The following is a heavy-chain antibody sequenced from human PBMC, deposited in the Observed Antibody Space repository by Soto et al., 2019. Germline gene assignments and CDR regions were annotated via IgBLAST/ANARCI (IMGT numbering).Heavy chain of an antibody. CDR3: ARDLGAPGRGSAVGYYYHYGMDV. Sequence: EVQLVESGGGLVQPGGSLRLSCAASEFTFSSYWMNWVRQAPGKGLEWVANIKEDESEKYYVDSVKARFTMSRDNAKNSLYLQMNSLRGEDTAVYYCARDLGAPGRGSAVGYYYHYGMDVWGQGTTVTVSS. V-gene: IGHV3-7*05. J-gene: IGHJ6*02. D-gene: IGHD2-2*01. CDR1: EFTFSSYW. CDR2: IKEDESEK.